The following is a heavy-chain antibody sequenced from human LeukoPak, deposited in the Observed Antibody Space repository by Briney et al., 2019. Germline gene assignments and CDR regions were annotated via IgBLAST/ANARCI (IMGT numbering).Heavy chain of an antibody. CDR1: GYSFTSYW. CDR3: ARHRLGGRFLEWSADV. D-gene: IGHD3-3*01. V-gene: IGHV5-51*01. CDR2: IYPGDSDT. J-gene: IGHJ6*02. Sequence: AGKSLKISCKGSGYSFTSYWIGWVRQMPGKGLEWMGIIYPGDSDTRYSPSFQGQVTISADKSISTAYLQWSSLKASDTAMYYCARHRLGGRFLEWSADVWGQGTTVTVSS.